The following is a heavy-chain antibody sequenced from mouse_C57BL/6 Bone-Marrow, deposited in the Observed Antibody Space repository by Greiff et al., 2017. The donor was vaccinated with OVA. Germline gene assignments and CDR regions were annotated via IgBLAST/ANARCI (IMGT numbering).Heavy chain of an antibody. CDR2: IYPRSGNT. V-gene: IGHV1-81*01. D-gene: IGHD1-1*01. CDR3: ARDLYYYGSAWFAY. J-gene: IGHJ3*01. CDR1: GYTFTSSG. Sequence: VQLQESGAELARPGASVKLSCKASGYTFTSSGISWVKQRTGQGLEWIGEIYPRSGNTYYNEKFKGKATLTADKSSSTAYMELRSLTSEDSAVYFCARDLYYYGSAWFAYWGQGTLVTVSA.